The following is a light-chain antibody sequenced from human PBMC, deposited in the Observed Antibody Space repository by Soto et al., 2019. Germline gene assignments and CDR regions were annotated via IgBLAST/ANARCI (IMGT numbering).Light chain of an antibody. J-gene: IGLJ1*01. Sequence: QSALTQPASVSGSPGQSITISCTGTSSDVGGYNYVSWYQQHPGQAPKLMIYEVTNRPSGVSLRFSGSKSGNTASLTISGLQAEDEADYYCSSDTKSTHYVFGSGTKLTVL. CDR1: SSDVGGYNY. V-gene: IGLV2-14*03. CDR3: SSDTKSTHYV. CDR2: EVT.